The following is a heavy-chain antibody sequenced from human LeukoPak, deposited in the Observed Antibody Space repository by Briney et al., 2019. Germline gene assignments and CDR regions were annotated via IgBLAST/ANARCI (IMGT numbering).Heavy chain of an antibody. CDR1: GYTFTGYY. J-gene: IGHJ4*02. CDR2: INPNSGGT. Sequence: ASVKVSCKASGYTFTGYYMHWVRQAPGQGLEWMGWINPNSGGTNYAQKFQGRVTMTRDTSISTAYMELSRLRSDDTAVYYCARERSTNVYYYDSSGYDYWGQGTLVTVSS. CDR3: ARERSTNVYYYDSSGYDY. V-gene: IGHV1-2*02. D-gene: IGHD3-22*01.